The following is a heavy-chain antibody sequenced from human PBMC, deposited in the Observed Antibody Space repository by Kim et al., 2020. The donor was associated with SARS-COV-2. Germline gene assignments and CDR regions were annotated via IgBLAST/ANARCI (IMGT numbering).Heavy chain of an antibody. CDR3: AKARGYDILTGYRPFDY. D-gene: IGHD3-9*01. CDR2: ISGSGGST. CDR1: GFTFSSYA. J-gene: IGHJ4*02. Sequence: GGSLRLSCAASGFTFSSYAMSWVRQAPGKGLEWVSAISGSGGSTYYADSVKGRFTISRDNSKNTLYLQMNSLRAEDTAVYYCAKARGYDILTGYRPFDYWGQGTLVTVSS. V-gene: IGHV3-23*01.